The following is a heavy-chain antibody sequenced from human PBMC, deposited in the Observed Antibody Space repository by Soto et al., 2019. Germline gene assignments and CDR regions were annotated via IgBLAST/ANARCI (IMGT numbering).Heavy chain of an antibody. CDR1: GGSVSSGSYY. CDR3: ARASTTIYYYYGMDV. V-gene: IGHV4-61*01. D-gene: IGHD4-4*01. CDR2: IYYSGST. J-gene: IGHJ6*02. Sequence: SETLSLTCTVSGGSVSSGSYYWSWIRQPPGKGLEWIGYIYYSGSTNYNPSLKSRVTISVDTSQNQFSLKLRSVTAADTAVYYCARASTTIYYYYGMDVWGQGSTVPVSS.